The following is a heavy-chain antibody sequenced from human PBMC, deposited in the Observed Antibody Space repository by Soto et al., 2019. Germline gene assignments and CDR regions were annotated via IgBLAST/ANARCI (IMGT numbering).Heavy chain of an antibody. V-gene: IGHV4-4*02. CDR3: AREEVHCSSTSCFKWLDP. J-gene: IGHJ5*02. D-gene: IGHD2-2*01. CDR2: ILHSGST. Sequence: KPSETLSLTCAVSGGSISSSHWWSWVRQPPGKGLEWIGEILHSGSTNYNPSLKSRVTISVDKSKNQFSLKLNSVTAADTAVYYCAREEVHCSSTSCFKWLDPWGQGTLVTVSS. CDR1: GGSISSSHW.